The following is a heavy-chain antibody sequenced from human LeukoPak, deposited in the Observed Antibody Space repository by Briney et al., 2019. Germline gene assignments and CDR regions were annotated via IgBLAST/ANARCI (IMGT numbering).Heavy chain of an antibody. CDR1: GYSISSGNY. CDR3: ARLRSGLNWFDP. V-gene: IGHV4-38-2*01. CDR2: IYHSGST. J-gene: IGHJ5*02. Sequence: SETLSLTCAVSGYSISSGNYWGWIRQPPGKGLEWIGSIYHSGSTYYNPSLKSRVTISVDTSKNQFSLKLSSVTAADTAVYYCARLRSGLNWFDPWGQGTLVTVSS. D-gene: IGHD3-3*01.